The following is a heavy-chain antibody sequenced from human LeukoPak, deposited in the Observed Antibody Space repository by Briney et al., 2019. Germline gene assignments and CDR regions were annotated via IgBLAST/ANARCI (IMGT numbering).Heavy chain of an antibody. D-gene: IGHD3-10*01. CDR3: ARGLWFGELFAFDI. J-gene: IGHJ3*02. CDR1: GGSLSSGGYY. Sequence: SETLSLTCTVSGGSLSSGGYYWGWVRQHPGRGLEWIGYIYYSGSTYYNPSLKSRVTISVDTSKNQFSLKLSSVTAADTAVYYCARGLWFGELFAFDIWGQGTMVTVSS. V-gene: IGHV4-31*03. CDR2: IYYSGST.